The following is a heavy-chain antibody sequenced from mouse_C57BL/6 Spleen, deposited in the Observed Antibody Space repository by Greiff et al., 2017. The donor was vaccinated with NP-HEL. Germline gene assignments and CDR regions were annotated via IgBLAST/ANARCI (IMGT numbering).Heavy chain of an antibody. V-gene: IGHV1-7*01. Sequence: QVQLQQSGAELAKPGASVKLSCKASGYTFTSYWMHWVKQRPGQGLEWIGYINPSSGYTKYNQKFKYKATLTADKSSSTAYMHLRSLTYADSAVYYCARGGDGPYFYYWPQGTTLTVSS. D-gene: IGHD2-3*01. CDR3: ARGGDGPYFYY. CDR1: GYTFTSYW. CDR2: INPSSGYT. J-gene: IGHJ2*01.